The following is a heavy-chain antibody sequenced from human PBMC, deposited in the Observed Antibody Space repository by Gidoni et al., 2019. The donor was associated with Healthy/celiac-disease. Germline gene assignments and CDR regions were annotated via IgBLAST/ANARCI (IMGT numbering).Heavy chain of an antibody. CDR3: ARGVSYYYDSSGYYPGYAFDI. CDR1: GFTFSSYD. CDR2: IGTAGDT. Sequence: EVQLVESGGGLVQPGGSLRLSCAASGFTFSSYDLHWVRQATGKGLEWVSDIGTAGDTYYPGAVKGRFTNSRENTKNSLYLQMNSLRAGDTAVYYCARGVSYYYDSSGYYPGYAFDIWGQGTMVTVSS. V-gene: IGHV3-13*04. J-gene: IGHJ3*02. D-gene: IGHD3-22*01.